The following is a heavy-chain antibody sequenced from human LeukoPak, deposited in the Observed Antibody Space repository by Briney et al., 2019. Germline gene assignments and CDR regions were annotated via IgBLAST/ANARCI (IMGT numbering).Heavy chain of an antibody. Sequence: GASVTVSCTASGYTFTGYYMHWVRQAPGQGLEWMGWINPNSGGTNYAQKFQGRVTMTRDTPISTAYMELSRLRSDDTAVYYCARDDSSGYYYSFDYWGQGTLVTVSS. CDR2: INPNSGGT. CDR1: GYTFTGYY. D-gene: IGHD3-22*01. CDR3: ARDDSSGYYYSFDY. V-gene: IGHV1-2*02. J-gene: IGHJ4*02.